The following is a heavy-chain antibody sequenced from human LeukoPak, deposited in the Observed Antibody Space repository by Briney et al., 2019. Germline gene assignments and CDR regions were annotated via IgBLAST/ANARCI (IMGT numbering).Heavy chain of an antibody. D-gene: IGHD3-10*01. CDR1: GFTFDDYA. CDR2: ISWNSGSI. Sequence: GRSLRLSCAASGFTFDDYAMHWVRQAPGKGLEWVSGISWNSGSIVYADSVKGRFTISRDNAKNSLYLQMNSLRAEDTALYYCAKEGITMVRGVIAHYYGMDVWGQGTTVTVSS. CDR3: AKEGITMVRGVIAHYYGMDV. J-gene: IGHJ6*02. V-gene: IGHV3-9*01.